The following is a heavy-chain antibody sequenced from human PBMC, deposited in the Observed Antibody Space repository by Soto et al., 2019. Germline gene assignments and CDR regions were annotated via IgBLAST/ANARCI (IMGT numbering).Heavy chain of an antibody. D-gene: IGHD1-1*01. Sequence: SETLSLTCTVSGGSISSGDYYWSWIRQPPGKGLEWIGYIYYSGSTYYNPSLKSRVTISVDTSKNQFSLKLSSVTAADTAVYYCARDPTWNHVGNWFDPWGQGTLVTVSS. CDR3: ARDPTWNHVGNWFDP. J-gene: IGHJ5*02. V-gene: IGHV4-30-4*01. CDR1: GGSISSGDYY. CDR2: IYYSGST.